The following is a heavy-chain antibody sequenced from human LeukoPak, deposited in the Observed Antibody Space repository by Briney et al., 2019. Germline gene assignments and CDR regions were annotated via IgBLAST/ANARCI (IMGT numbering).Heavy chain of an antibody. J-gene: IGHJ4*02. CDR1: GGSISSPSYY. V-gene: IGHV4-39*01. D-gene: IGHD5-18*01. CDR3: ASQRGYSYGSYYFDY. Sequence: SETLSLTCSVSGGSISSPSYYWGWIRQPPGKGLEWIGTIYYSGSTSYNPSLNSRVTISVDTSKNQFSLRLSSVTAADTAVYYCASQRGYSYGSYYFDYWGQGTLVTVCS. CDR2: IYYSGST.